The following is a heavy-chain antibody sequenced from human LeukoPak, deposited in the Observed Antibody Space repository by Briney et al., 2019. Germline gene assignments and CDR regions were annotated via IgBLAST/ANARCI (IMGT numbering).Heavy chain of an antibody. CDR1: GFTFSNYA. CDR2: ISGSGGNT. CDR3: AKEAQGCSTTSCYFDS. D-gene: IGHD2-2*01. Sequence: GGSLRLSCAASGFTFSNYAMSWVRQAPGKGLEWVSGISGSGGNTYYADSVKGRFTISRGNSKNTVFLQMNSLRAEDTAVYYCAKEAQGCSTTSCYFDSWGQGTLVTVSS. V-gene: IGHV3-23*01. J-gene: IGHJ4*02.